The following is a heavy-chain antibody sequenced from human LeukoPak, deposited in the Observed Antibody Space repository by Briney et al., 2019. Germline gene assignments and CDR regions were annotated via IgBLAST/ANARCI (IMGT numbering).Heavy chain of an antibody. CDR2: ISSSSSYM. J-gene: IGHJ4*02. V-gene: IGHV3-21*01. CDR1: GFTFSSYS. D-gene: IGHD4-17*01. Sequence: GGSLRLSCAASGFTFSSYSMNWVRQAPGKGLEWVSSISSSSSYMYYADSVKGRFTISRDNAKNSLYLQMNSLRAEDTAVYYCARDAGPPGDGDLCFDYWGQGTPVTVSS. CDR3: ARDAGPPGDGDLCFDY.